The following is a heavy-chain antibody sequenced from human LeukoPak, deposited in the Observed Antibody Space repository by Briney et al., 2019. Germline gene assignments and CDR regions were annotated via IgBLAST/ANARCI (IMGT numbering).Heavy chain of an antibody. Sequence: PGGSLRLSCEVSAFTLSDHQMNWIRQAPGKGLEWVSSISSSSSYIYYADSVKGRFTISRDNAKNSLYLQMNSLRAEDTAVYYCAREHGGYSSHYYYYGMDVWGQGTTVTVSS. CDR3: AREHGGYSSHYYYYGMDV. CDR1: AFTLSDHQ. J-gene: IGHJ6*02. CDR2: ISSSSSYI. D-gene: IGHD5-18*01. V-gene: IGHV3-21*01.